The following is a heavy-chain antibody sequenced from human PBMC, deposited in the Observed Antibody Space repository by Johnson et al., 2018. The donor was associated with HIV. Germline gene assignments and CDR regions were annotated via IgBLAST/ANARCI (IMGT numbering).Heavy chain of an antibody. Sequence: QVQLVESGGGVVQPGRSLRLSCAASGFTFSSYAMHWVRQAPGKGLEWVAVISYDGSIKYYADSVTGRLTISRDNSKNTLYLQMNSLRAEDTAVYYCARPLSSGLGFDAFDIWGQGTMVTVSS. CDR2: ISYDGSIK. D-gene: IGHD3-22*01. J-gene: IGHJ3*02. V-gene: IGHV3-30*04. CDR3: ARPLSSGLGFDAFDI. CDR1: GFTFSSYA.